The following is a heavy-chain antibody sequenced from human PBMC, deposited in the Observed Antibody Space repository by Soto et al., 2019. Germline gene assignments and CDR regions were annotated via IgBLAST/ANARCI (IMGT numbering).Heavy chain of an antibody. D-gene: IGHD2-2*01. CDR2: IFYTGTT. V-gene: IGHV4-39*02. CDR3: ARLGGITEFSGPWYQLEQ. CDR1: GGSVFSSSSL. Sequence: SETLSLTCTVAGGSVFSSSSLWVWIRQSPGKGLEWLGQIFYTGTTYYNPSLGSRITMSVDSSKSLFSLRLSSVTAADTALYYCARLGGITEFSGPWYQLEQWGRGILVTVSS. J-gene: IGHJ4*02.